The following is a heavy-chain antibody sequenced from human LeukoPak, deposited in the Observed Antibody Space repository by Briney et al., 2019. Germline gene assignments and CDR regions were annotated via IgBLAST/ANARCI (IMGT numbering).Heavy chain of an antibody. J-gene: IGHJ5*02. CDR3: ARDWDPITGTTRWFDP. CDR2: INVNNGDT. V-gene: IGHV1-2*02. CDR1: GYSFTGYY. D-gene: IGHD1-7*01. Sequence: ASVKVSCKASGYSFTGYYMHWVRQAPGQGLEWMGWINVNNGDTNYAQKFQGRVTVTRDTSISTAYMELSRLRSDDTAVYYCARDWDPITGTTRWFDPWGQGTLVTVS.